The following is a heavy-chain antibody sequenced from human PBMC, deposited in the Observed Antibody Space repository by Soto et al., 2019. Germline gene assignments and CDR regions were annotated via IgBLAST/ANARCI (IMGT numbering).Heavy chain of an antibody. CDR1: GFTFSSYG. V-gene: IGHV3-33*01. D-gene: IGHD2-15*01. CDR2: IWYDGSNK. CDR3: ARGSNIVVVVAATWDY. J-gene: IGHJ4*02. Sequence: QVQLVESGGGVVQPGRSLRLSCAASGFTFSSYGMHWVRQAPGKGLEWVAVIWYDGSNKYYADSVKGRFTISRDNSKNTLYLQMNSLRAEDTAVYYCARGSNIVVVVAATWDYWGQGTLVTVS.